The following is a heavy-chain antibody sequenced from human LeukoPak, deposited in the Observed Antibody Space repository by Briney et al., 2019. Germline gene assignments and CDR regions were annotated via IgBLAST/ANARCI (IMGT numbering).Heavy chain of an antibody. CDR1: GFTFSTCW. J-gene: IGHJ4*02. CDR2: INSDGSST. V-gene: IGHV3-74*01. CDR3: ARDVSWIDY. Sequence: GGSLRLSCAATGFTFSTCWMRWVRQAPGKGLVWVSRINSDGSSTSYADSVKGRFTISRDNAKNTLYLQMNSLRAEDTAVYYCARDVSWIDYWGQGTLVTVSS. D-gene: IGHD5-12*01.